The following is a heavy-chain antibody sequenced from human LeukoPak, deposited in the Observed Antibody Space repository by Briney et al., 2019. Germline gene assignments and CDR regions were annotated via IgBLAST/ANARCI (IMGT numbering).Heavy chain of an antibody. V-gene: IGHV3-48*02. D-gene: IGHD3-10*01. Sequence: PGGSLRLSCAASGFPFSSYSMNWVRQAPGKGLEWLSYISTGGTAIYYADSVKGRFTISRDNAKNSLYLQMNSLRDEDTAIYYCARGPPLFTNWGQGTLVAVSS. CDR3: ARGPPLFTN. CDR2: ISTGGTAI. CDR1: GFPFSSYS. J-gene: IGHJ4*02.